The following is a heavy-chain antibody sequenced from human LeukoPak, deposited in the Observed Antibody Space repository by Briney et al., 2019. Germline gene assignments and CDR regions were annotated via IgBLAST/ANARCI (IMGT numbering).Heavy chain of an antibody. D-gene: IGHD3-22*01. V-gene: IGHV3-23*01. CDR2: ISGGGGST. Sequence: PGGSLRLSCAASGFIFSNYGMAWVRQAPGKGLEWVSGISGGGGSTYYADSVKGRFTISRDNSKNTLYVQMNSLRAEDTAVYYCAKKTGGYYYFDDWGQGTLVTVSS. CDR3: AKKTGGYYYFDD. CDR1: GFIFSNYG. J-gene: IGHJ4*02.